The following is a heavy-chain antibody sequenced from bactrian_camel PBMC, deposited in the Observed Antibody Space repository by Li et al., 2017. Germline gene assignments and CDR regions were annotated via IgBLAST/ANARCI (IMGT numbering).Heavy chain of an antibody. CDR2: FYVGSGET. V-gene: IGHV3-2*01. J-gene: IGHJ4*01. D-gene: IGHD1*01. CDR1: GITFSNYY. Sequence: HVQLVESGGGLVEPGGSLTLSCAASGITFSNYYMSWVRQAPGKGLEWVSSFYVGSGETYYANDLKGRFTISRDNAKNTVYLQMNSLKSEDMAVYYCTKSGGRSYASGYNFWGQGTQVTVS. CDR3: TKSGGRSYASGYNF.